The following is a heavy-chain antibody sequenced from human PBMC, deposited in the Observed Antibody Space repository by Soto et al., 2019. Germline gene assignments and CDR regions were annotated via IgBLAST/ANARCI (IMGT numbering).Heavy chain of an antibody. CDR1: GYALTSYG. CDR2: ISAYNGNT. V-gene: IGHV1-18*01. J-gene: IGHJ4*02. D-gene: IGHD3-10*01. CDR3: ARDYGSGSYHCPHFDY. Sequence: ASVKVSCKASGYALTSYGISWVRQAPGQGLEWMGWISAYNGNTNYAQKLQGRVTMTTDTSTSTAYMELRSLRSDDTAVYYCARDYGSGSYHCPHFDYWGQGTLVTVSS.